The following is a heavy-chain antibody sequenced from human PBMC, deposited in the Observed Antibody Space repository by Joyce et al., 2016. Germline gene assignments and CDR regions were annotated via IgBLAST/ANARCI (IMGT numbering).Heavy chain of an antibody. CDR2: INTGDGDSCHT. CDR1: GYIFSTYV. D-gene: IGHD3/OR15-3a*01. V-gene: IGHV1-3*04. J-gene: IGHJ4*02. Sequence: QVHLVQSGAEVKKPGASVKLSCKTSGYIFSTYVIHWVRQAPGQRLEWMGWINTGDGDSCHTRYSERFQGRVTITRDTSASTVYIDVSSLRSEDTAVYYCAREGSVSGLDLDYWGQGTLVTVSS. CDR3: AREGSVSGLDLDY.